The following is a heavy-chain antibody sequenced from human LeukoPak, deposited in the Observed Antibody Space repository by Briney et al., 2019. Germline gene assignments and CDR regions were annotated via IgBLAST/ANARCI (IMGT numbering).Heavy chain of an antibody. CDR3: AELGITMIGGV. D-gene: IGHD3-10*02. CDR2: ISSSSSTT. CDR1: GFTFSSYS. Sequence: GGSLRLSCAASGFTFSSYSMNWVRQAPGKGLEWVSYISSSSSTTYYADSVKGRFTISRDNAKNSLYLQMNSLRAEDTAVYYCAELGITMIGGVWAKGTTVTISS. J-gene: IGHJ6*04. V-gene: IGHV3-48*01.